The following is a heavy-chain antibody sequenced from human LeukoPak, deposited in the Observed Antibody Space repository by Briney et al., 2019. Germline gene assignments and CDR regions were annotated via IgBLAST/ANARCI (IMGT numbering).Heavy chain of an antibody. CDR1: GFTFSSYG. CDR3: ARVDPYNWNPFDY. Sequence: GGSLRLSCAASGFTFSSYGMHWVRQAPGKGLEWVAVIWYDGGNKYYADSVKGRFTISRDNSKNTLYLQMNSLRAEDTAVYYCARVDPYNWNPFDYWGQGTLVTVSS. V-gene: IGHV3-33*01. D-gene: IGHD1-20*01. CDR2: IWYDGGNK. J-gene: IGHJ4*02.